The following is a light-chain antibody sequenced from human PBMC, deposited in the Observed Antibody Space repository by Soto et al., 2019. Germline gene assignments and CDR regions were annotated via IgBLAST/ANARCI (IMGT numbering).Light chain of an antibody. CDR2: LNSDGSH. J-gene: IGLJ2*01. CDR3: QTWGTGIRV. Sequence: QPVLTQSPSASASLGASVHLTCTLSSGHSSYAIAWHQQQPEKGPRYLMKLNSDGSHSKGDGIPDRFSGSSSGAERYLTISSLQSEDEAYYYCQTWGTGIRVFGGGTKLTVL. CDR1: SGHSSYA. V-gene: IGLV4-69*01.